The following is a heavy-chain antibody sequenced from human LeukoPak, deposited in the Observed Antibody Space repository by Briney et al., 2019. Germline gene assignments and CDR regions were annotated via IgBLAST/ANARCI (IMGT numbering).Heavy chain of an antibody. J-gene: IGHJ4*02. D-gene: IGHD3-10*01. V-gene: IGHV3-7*02. Sequence: GGSLRPPFAASGFTFNHSSLSWVRQAPGKGLEWVANINADGSDKNYVDSVKGRFIITRDNAKNSVYLQMNSLRDEDTAVYFCCRVCNWGQGTLVTVSS. CDR2: INADGSDK. CDR3: CRVCN. CDR1: GFTFNHSS.